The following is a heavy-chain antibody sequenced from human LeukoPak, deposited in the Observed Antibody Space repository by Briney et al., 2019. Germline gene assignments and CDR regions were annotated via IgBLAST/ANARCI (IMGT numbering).Heavy chain of an antibody. D-gene: IGHD3-9*01. Sequence: GASVKVSCKASGYTFTSYDINWVRQATGQGLEWMGWMNPNSGNTGYAQKFQGRVTMTRNTSISTAYMELSSLRSEDTAVYYCARGFVLRYFDWLSRVDWSDPWGQGTLVTVSS. CDR2: MNPNSGNT. CDR3: ARGFVLRYFDWLSRVDWSDP. V-gene: IGHV1-8*01. CDR1: GYTFTSYD. J-gene: IGHJ5*02.